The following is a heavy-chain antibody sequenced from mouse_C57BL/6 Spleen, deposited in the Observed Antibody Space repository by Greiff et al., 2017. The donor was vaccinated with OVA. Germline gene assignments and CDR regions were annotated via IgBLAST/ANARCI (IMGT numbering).Heavy chain of an antibody. CDR3: TRDDYPFAY. Sequence: EVKLMESGEGLVKPGGSLKLSCAASGFTFSSYAMSWVRQTPEKRLEWVAYISSGGDYIYYADTVKGRFTISRDNARNTLYLQMSSLKSEDTAMYYCTRDDYPFAYWGQGTLVTVSA. CDR2: ISSGGDYI. V-gene: IGHV5-9-1*02. CDR1: GFTFSSYA. D-gene: IGHD2-4*01. J-gene: IGHJ3*01.